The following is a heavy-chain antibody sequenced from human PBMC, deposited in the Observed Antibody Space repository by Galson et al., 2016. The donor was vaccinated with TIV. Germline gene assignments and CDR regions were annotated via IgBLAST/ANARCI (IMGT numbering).Heavy chain of an antibody. Sequence: LRLSCAASGFAFSNYWMSWVRQAPGKGLEWVANIKDDGSDNNYVDSVWGRFTISRDDAKNSLFLQINSLRVEDTAVYYCAREIPGGTTDLDCWGQGTLVTVSS. V-gene: IGHV3-7*01. CDR1: GFAFSNYW. J-gene: IGHJ4*02. D-gene: IGHD1-14*01. CDR3: AREIPGGTTDLDC. CDR2: IKDDGSDN.